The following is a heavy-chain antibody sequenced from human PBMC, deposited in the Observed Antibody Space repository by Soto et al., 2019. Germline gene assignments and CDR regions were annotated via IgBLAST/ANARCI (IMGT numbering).Heavy chain of an antibody. CDR1: GFTFSSYS. CDR3: ARESAALNWFDP. J-gene: IGHJ5*02. CDR2: ISSSSTTI. Sequence: EVQLVESGGGLVQPGGSLRLSCAASGFTFSSYSMNWVRQAPGKGLEWVSYISSSSTTIYYADSVKGRFTISRDNAKNSLYLQMNSLRDEDTAVYYCARESAALNWFDPWGQGTLVTVSS. V-gene: IGHV3-48*02. D-gene: IGHD2-2*01.